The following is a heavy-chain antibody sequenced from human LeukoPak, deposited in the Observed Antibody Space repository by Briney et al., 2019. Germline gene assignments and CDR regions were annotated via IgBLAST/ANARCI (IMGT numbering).Heavy chain of an antibody. CDR1: GFTVSSNY. CDR3: ARDWGVNWFDP. J-gene: IGHJ5*02. D-gene: IGHD3-16*01. CDR2: IYSGGST. V-gene: IGHV3-53*01. Sequence: GGSLRLSCAASGFTVSSNYMSWVRQAPGKGLEWVSVIYSGGSTYYADFVKGRFTISRDNSKNTLYLQMNSLRAEDTAVYYCARDWGVNWFDPWGQGTLVTVSS.